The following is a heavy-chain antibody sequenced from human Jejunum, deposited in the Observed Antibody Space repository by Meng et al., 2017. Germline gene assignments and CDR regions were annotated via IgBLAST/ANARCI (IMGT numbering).Heavy chain of an antibody. CDR2: INGNGRNT. V-gene: IGHV3-23*01. D-gene: IGHD2-21*02. Sequence: GQLQESGPGLVGPSETLSLTCTVSGGSVSSGFYYWSWVRQAPGKGLEWVSTINGNGRNTFYADSVKGRFTISRDNSKDTLYLQMDSLRAEDTAVYYCVVTLARWVEIDSWGLGTLVTVSS. J-gene: IGHJ4*02. CDR1: GGSVSSGFYY. CDR3: VVTLARWVEIDS.